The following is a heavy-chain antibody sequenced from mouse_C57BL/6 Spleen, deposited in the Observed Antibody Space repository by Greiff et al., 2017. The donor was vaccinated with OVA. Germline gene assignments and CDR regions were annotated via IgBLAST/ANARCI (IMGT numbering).Heavy chain of an antibody. V-gene: IGHV5-16*01. CDR3: ARAVGYFDV. CDR1: GFTFSDYY. J-gene: IGHJ1*03. CDR2: INYDGSST. Sequence: EVKLVESEGGLVQPGSSMKLSCTASGFTFSDYYMAWVRQVPEKGLEWVANINYDGSSTYYLDSLKSRFIISRDNAKNILYLQMSSLKSEDTATYYCARAVGYFDVWGTGTTVTVSS.